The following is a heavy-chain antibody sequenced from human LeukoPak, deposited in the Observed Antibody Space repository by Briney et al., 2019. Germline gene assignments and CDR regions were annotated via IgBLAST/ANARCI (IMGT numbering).Heavy chain of an antibody. V-gene: IGHV1-2*02. CDR3: AREDEASLEEITIFGVVIPYDY. Sequence: ASVKVSCKASGYTFTGYYMHWLRQAPGQGLEWMGWINPNSGGTNYAQKFQGRVTMTRDTSISTAYMELSRLRSDDTAVYYCAREDEASLEEITIFGVVIPYDYWGQGTLVTVSS. D-gene: IGHD3-3*01. J-gene: IGHJ4*02. CDR2: INPNSGGT. CDR1: GYTFTGYY.